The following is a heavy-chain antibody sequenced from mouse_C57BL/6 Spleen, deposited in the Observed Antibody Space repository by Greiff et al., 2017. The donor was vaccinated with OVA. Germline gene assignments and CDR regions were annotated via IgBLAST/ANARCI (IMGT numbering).Heavy chain of an antibody. J-gene: IGHJ2*01. Sequence: EVQGVESGGGLVKPGGSLKLSCAASGFTFSSYTMSWVRQTPEKRLEWVATISGGGGNTYYPDSVKGRFTISRDNAKNTLYLQMSSLRSEDTAVYYCARRKGRGDYFDYWGQGTTLTVSS. CDR3: ARRKGRGDYFDY. CDR1: GFTFSSYT. V-gene: IGHV5-9*04. CDR2: ISGGGGNT. D-gene: IGHD3-3*01.